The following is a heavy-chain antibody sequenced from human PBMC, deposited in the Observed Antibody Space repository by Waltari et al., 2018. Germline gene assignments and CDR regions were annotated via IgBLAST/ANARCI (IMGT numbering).Heavy chain of an antibody. Sequence: QEQLVQSGSEVKKPGASVRVSCQASGYTFTDYHLHWFRQTPGQGFEWIGWFNPKNGDSNSAEKFLGRFTITRDTSINTVYLDLSGLRSDDTAVFFCARDPGPIVGAPDLWGQGTLVTVSS. J-gene: IGHJ5*02. V-gene: IGHV1-2*02. D-gene: IGHD1-26*01. CDR3: ARDPGPIVGAPDL. CDR2: FNPKNGDS. CDR1: GYTFTDYH.